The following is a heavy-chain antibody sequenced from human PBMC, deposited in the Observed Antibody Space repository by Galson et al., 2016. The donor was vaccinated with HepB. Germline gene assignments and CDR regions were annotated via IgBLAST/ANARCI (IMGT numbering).Heavy chain of an antibody. Sequence: SLRLSCAASGFTFSGSAMHWVRQASGKGLEWVGRVGSKLESYAAAYAESVKGSFTISRDDSKNTAYLQMNNLKIEDTAVYYCTRQSGIAAPGSILFDCWGQGALVTVSS. CDR3: TRQSGIAAPGSILFDC. CDR1: GFTFSGSA. V-gene: IGHV3-73*01. CDR2: VGSKLESYAA. J-gene: IGHJ4*02. D-gene: IGHD6-25*01.